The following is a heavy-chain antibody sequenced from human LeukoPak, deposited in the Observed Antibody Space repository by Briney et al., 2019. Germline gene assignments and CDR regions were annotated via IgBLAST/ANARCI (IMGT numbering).Heavy chain of an antibody. CDR3: ARDDDYSVAFDY. CDR2: ISSSSSYI. V-gene: IGHV3-21*01. J-gene: IGHJ4*02. Sequence: PGGSLRLSCAASGFTFSSYSMNWVRQAPGKGLEWVSSISSSSSYIYYADSVKGRFTISRDNAKNSLYLQMNSLRAEDTAVYYCARDDDYSVAFDYWGQGTLVTVSS. D-gene: IGHD4-11*01. CDR1: GFTFSSYS.